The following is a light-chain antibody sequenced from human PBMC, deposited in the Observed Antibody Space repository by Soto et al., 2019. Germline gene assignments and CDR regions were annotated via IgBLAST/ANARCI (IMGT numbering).Light chain of an antibody. Sequence: DIVMTQSPDSLAVSLGERATINCKSSQSVLYSSNNKKYLAWYQQKPGQPPKLLIYWASTRESGVPDRFSGSGSGTDFTLTISSLQAEDVAVYYSQQYYSTPYTFGQGTKLEIK. CDR1: QSVLYSSNNKKY. V-gene: IGKV4-1*01. CDR3: QQYYSTPYT. CDR2: WAS. J-gene: IGKJ2*01.